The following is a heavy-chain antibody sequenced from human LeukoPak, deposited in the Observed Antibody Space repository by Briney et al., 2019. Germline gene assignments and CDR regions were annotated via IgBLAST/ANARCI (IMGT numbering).Heavy chain of an antibody. J-gene: IGHJ4*02. CDR1: GGSISSGGYY. V-gene: IGHV4-61*08. CDR3: ARLGGRDGYKIGGTIDY. CDR2: IYTSGST. D-gene: IGHD5-24*01. Sequence: SETLSLTCTVSGGSISSGGYYWSWIRQPPGKGLEWIGYIYTSGSTNYNPSLKSRVTISVDTSKNQFSLKLSSVTAADTAVYYCARLGGRDGYKIGGTIDYWGQGTLVTVSS.